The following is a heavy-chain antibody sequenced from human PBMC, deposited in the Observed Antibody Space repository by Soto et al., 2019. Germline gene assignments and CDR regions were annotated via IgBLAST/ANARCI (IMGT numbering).Heavy chain of an antibody. Sequence: QVQLQESGPGLVQPSQTLSLICTVSGGSINSGGYYWNWIRQHPRTGLEGIGSIFYSGSTYYNPLLRRRVTISADTSDNQFSLTLTSVTAADTAVYFCARGYRPSGYSSSWVFDYWGQGTLVDVSS. V-gene: IGHV4-31*03. J-gene: IGHJ4*02. CDR3: ARGYRPSGYSSSWVFDY. CDR2: IFYSGST. D-gene: IGHD6-13*01. CDR1: GGSINSGGYY.